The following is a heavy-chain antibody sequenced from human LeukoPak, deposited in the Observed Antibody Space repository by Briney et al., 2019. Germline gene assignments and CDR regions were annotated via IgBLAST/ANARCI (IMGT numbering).Heavy chain of an antibody. J-gene: IGHJ4*02. CDR3: XXXTSLDTALQY. CDR1: GYTFTAYF. Sequence: ASVKVSCTTSGYTFTAYFIFWLRQAPGQGVEWMGWFNPNRGATKYTQKFQGRITMTGDTSISTAYMELSSLTSDDTAMYFCXXXTSLDTALQYWGQGTLVTVSS. CDR2: FNPNRGAT. D-gene: IGHD3-9*01. V-gene: IGHV1-2*02.